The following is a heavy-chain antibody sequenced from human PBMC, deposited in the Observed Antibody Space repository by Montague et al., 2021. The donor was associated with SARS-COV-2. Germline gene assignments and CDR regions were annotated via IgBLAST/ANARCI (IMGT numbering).Heavy chain of an antibody. Sequence: SLRLSCAASGFTFSSYAIHWVRQAPDRGPEWVAIISSAGGHKYYGNSVKGRFTISRDNSKDTVYLEMNTLRPEDTAVYFCARVVHTSGLGYRGATRYAMDVWGQGTTVPASS. CDR2: ISSAGGHK. J-gene: IGHJ6*02. CDR1: GFTFSSYA. D-gene: IGHD1-26*01. CDR3: ARVVHTSGLGYRGATRYAMDV. V-gene: IGHV3-30*04.